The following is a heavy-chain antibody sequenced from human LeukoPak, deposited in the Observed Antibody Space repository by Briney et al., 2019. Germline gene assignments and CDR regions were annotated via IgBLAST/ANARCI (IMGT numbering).Heavy chain of an antibody. CDR1: GFTFSSYW. CDR2: IKQDGSEK. J-gene: IGHJ4*02. D-gene: IGHD3-22*01. V-gene: IGHV3-7*01. CDR3: ARDSIHYYDSSGYSFDY. Sequence: PGGSLRLSCAASGFTFSSYWMSWVRQAPGKGLEWVANIKQDGSEKYYVDSVKGRFTISRDNAENSLYLQMNSLRAEDTAVYYCARDSIHYYDSSGYSFDYWGQGTLVTVSS.